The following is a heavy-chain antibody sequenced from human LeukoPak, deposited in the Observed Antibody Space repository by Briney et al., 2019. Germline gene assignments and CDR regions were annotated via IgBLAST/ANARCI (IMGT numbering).Heavy chain of an antibody. D-gene: IGHD6-19*01. Sequence: PGRSLRLSCAASGFTFSSYGMHWVRQAPGKGLEWVAVISYDGSNKYYADSVKGRFTISRDNSKSTLYLQMNSLRAEDTAVYYCAIISTRIAVAGTDAFDIWGQGTMVTVSS. CDR2: ISYDGSNK. CDR3: AIISTRIAVAGTDAFDI. CDR1: GFTFSSYG. V-gene: IGHV3-30*03. J-gene: IGHJ3*02.